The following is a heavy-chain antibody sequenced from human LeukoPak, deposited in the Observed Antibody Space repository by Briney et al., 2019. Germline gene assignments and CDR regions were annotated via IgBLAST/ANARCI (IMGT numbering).Heavy chain of an antibody. CDR3: AKGAARFLERSVAAFDI. V-gene: IGHV3-23*01. Sequence: GGSLRLSCAASGFTFSNYAMSWVRQAPGKGLEWVSAISGGGGNTYYADSVSGRFTISRDNSKNTLYMQMTSLRAEDTAVYYCAKGAARFLERSVAAFDIWGHGTLVTVSS. CDR1: GFTFSNYA. D-gene: IGHD2-15*01. CDR2: ISGGGGNT. J-gene: IGHJ3*02.